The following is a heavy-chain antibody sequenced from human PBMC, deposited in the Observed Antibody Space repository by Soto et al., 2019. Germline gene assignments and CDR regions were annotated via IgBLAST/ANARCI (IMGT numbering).Heavy chain of an antibody. CDR3: ARDKVEMATMPVY. Sequence: QVQLVESGGGVVQPGRSLRLSCAASGFTFSSYAMHWVRQAPGKGLEWVAVISYGGSNKYYADSVKGRFTISRDNSKNTLYLQMYSLRAEDTAVYYCARDKVEMATMPVYWGQGTLVTVSS. J-gene: IGHJ4*02. CDR1: GFTFSSYA. D-gene: IGHD5-12*01. V-gene: IGHV3-30-3*01. CDR2: ISYGGSNK.